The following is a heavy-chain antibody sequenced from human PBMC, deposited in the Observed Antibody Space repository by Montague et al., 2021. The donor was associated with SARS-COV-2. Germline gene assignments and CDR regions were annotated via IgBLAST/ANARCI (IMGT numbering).Heavy chain of an antibody. D-gene: IGHD1-26*01. CDR1: GGSISSSY. CDR2: IYHYGSA. J-gene: IGHJ6*02. Sequence: SETLSLTCSVSGGSISSSYWSWIRQPSGKGLEWIGYIYHYGSAKYNPSLKSRVTISVDTSKNQFSLKLSSVTAADTAVYYCARDRVDRYSGSRTAYGMDVWGQGTTVTVSS. CDR3: ARDRVDRYSGSRTAYGMDV. V-gene: IGHV4-59*12.